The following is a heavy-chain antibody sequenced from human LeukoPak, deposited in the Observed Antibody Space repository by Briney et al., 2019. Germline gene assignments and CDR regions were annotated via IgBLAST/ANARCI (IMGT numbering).Heavy chain of an antibody. Sequence: GRSLRLSCAASGFTFSSYGMHWVRQAPGKGLEWVAVISYDGSNKYYADSVKGRFTISRDNSKNTLYLQMNSLRAEDTAVYYCAKDQNDALDIWGQGTMVTVSS. J-gene: IGHJ3*02. CDR2: ISYDGSNK. V-gene: IGHV3-30*18. CDR3: AKDQNDALDI. CDR1: GFTFSSYG.